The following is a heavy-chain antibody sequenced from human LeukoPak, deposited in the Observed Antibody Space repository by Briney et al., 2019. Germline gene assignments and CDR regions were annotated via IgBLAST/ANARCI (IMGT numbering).Heavy chain of an antibody. D-gene: IGHD3-22*01. Sequence: SVKVSCKASGYTFTSYYMHWVRQAPGQGLEWMGRIIPIFGTANYAQKFQGRVTITTDESTSTAYMELSSLRSEDTAVYYCAAAGAYYYDSSGYRDYWGQGTLVTVSS. J-gene: IGHJ4*02. CDR2: IIPIFGTA. CDR3: AAAGAYYYDSSGYRDY. V-gene: IGHV1-69*05. CDR1: GYTFTSYY.